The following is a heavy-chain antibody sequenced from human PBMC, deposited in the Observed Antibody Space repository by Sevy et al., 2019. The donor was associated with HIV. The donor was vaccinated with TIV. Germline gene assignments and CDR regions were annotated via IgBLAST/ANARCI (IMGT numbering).Heavy chain of an antibody. V-gene: IGHV3-30*02. CDR3: ARETDNSARWLDP. CDR1: GFTFNFHG. CDR2: IWHNGSNK. D-gene: IGHD4-4*01. Sequence: GGSLRLSCAASGFTFNFHGMHWVRQAPGKGLEWVAFIWHNGSNKYMADSVKGRFTISRDNAKNTLFLQMNSLTVEDTAVYYCARETDNSARWLDPWGQGTLVTVSS. J-gene: IGHJ5*02.